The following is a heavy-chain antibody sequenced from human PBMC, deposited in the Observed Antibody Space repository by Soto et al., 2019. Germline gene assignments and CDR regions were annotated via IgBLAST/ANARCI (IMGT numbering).Heavy chain of an antibody. J-gene: IGHJ4*02. CDR3: ARDPTGGYSYGYDY. D-gene: IGHD5-18*01. V-gene: IGHV3-30-3*01. CDR2: ISYDGSDK. Sequence: QVQLVESGGGVVQPGRSLRLSCAASGFTFSTHAMHWVRQAPGKGLEWVAVISYDGSDKYYADSVKGRFTISRDNSKNTLYLQMNSLRTEDTAVYYCARDPTGGYSYGYDYWGQGTLVTVSS. CDR1: GFTFSTHA.